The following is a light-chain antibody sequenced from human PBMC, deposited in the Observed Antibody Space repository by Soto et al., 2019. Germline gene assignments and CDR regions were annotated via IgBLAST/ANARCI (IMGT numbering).Light chain of an antibody. CDR3: QTWGTGIFVV. CDR2: VNSDGSH. J-gene: IGLJ2*01. Sequence: QPVLTQSPSASASLGASVNVTCTLSSGHNSYAIAWHQQQPEKGPRYLMKVNSDGSHIKGDGIPDRFSGSSSGSERYLTISSLQSEDEADYYCQTWGTGIFVVLGGGTKLTVL. V-gene: IGLV4-69*01. CDR1: SGHNSYA.